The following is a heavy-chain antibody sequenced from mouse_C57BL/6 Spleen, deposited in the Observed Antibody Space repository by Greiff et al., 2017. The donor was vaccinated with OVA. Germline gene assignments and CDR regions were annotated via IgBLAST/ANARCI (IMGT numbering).Heavy chain of an antibody. Sequence: EVNLVESEGGLVQPGSSMKLSCTASGFTFSDYYMAWVRQVPEKGLEWVANINYDGSSTYYLDSLKSRFIISRDNAKNILYLQMSSLKSEDTATYYCARDYPIGYFDVWGTGTTVTVSS. J-gene: IGHJ1*03. V-gene: IGHV5-16*01. CDR2: INYDGSST. CDR1: GFTFSDYY. CDR3: ARDYPIGYFDV.